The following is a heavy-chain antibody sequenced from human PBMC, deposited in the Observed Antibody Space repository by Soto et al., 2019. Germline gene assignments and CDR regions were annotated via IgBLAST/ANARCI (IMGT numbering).Heavy chain of an antibody. CDR2: INPNGGDT. Sequence: ALVKGSCKTAGSTFTDYHVHCGIQATGQGLEWVGIINPNGGDTNYAQKLQGRVTMTRDTSTSTVYMEVSSLTSEDTALYYCARVPDSSGVLFYLDFGGQGTLVTSPQ. D-gene: IGHD5-18*01. J-gene: IGHJ4*02. CDR1: GSTFTDYH. CDR3: ARVPDSSGVLFYLDF. V-gene: IGHV1-46*04.